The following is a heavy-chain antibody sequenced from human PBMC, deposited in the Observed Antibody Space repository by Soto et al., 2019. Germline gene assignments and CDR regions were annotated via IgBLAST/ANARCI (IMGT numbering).Heavy chain of an antibody. CDR2: ISYDGSNK. J-gene: IGHJ3*02. CDR3: ARDWGIQIWLGAFDI. Sequence: QVQLVESGGGVVQPGRSLRLSCAASGFTFSSYAMHWVRQAPGKGLEWVAVISYDGSNKYYADSVKGRFTISRDNSKNTLYLQMNSLRAEDTAVYYCARDWGIQIWLGAFDIWGQGTMVNVSS. CDR1: GFTFSSYA. V-gene: IGHV3-30-3*01. D-gene: IGHD5-18*01.